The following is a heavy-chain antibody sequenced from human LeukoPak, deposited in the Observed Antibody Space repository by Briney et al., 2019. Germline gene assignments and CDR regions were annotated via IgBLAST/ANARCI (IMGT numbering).Heavy chain of an antibody. CDR1: GFTFSSYS. CDR2: ITSSSTYI. D-gene: IGHD1-26*01. J-gene: IGHJ4*02. Sequence: GGSLRLSCAASGFTFSSYSMNWVRQAPGKGLEWVSSITSSSTYIYYADSVKGRFTISRDNAKNSLYLQMNSLRVEDTAVYYCARGAMKTNYYHDYFDYWGQGTLVTVSS. V-gene: IGHV3-21*01. CDR3: ARGAMKTNYYHDYFDY.